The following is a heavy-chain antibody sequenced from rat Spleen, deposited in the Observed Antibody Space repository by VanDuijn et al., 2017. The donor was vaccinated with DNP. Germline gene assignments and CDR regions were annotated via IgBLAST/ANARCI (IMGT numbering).Heavy chain of an antibody. J-gene: IGHJ2*01. CDR1: GFTFSDYD. Sequence: EVHLVESGGGLVQPGGSLKISCEASGFTFSDYDMAWVRQAPTKGLEWVAAINSDGLVTYHRHSVKGRFTISRDNAKSTLYLQMDSLRSEDTATYYCARQRWYYSGEGMDYWGQGVMVTVSS. D-gene: IGHD1-1*01. CDR3: ARQRWYYSGEGMDY. CDR2: INSDGLVT. V-gene: IGHV5-25*01.